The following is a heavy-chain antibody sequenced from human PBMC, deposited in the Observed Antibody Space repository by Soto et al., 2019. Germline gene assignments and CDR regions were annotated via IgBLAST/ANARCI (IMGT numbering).Heavy chain of an antibody. CDR2: ISAYNGAT. Sequence: QLAQSGREVKKPGASVKVSCKGSGYTFGNYAISWVRQAPGQGFEWMAWISAYNGATRYSPKFQGRVTMTTDTSTSTAYMEMRGLKSDDTAVYYCARLKEDGYNQAYWGQGTLVTVSS. CDR1: GYTFGNYA. V-gene: IGHV1-18*01. J-gene: IGHJ4*02. CDR3: ARLKEDGYNQAY. D-gene: IGHD2-21*01.